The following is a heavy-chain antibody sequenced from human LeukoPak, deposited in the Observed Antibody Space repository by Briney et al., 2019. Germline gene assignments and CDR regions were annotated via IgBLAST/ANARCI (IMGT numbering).Heavy chain of an antibody. J-gene: IGHJ6*02. CDR1: GYTFTSYG. Sequence: ASVKVSCEASGYTFTSYGISWVRQAPGQGLEWMGWISAYNGNTNYAQKLQGRVTMTTDTSTSTAYMELRSLRSDDTAVYYCARDLYDFWSGYYRILSDYYGMDVWGQGTTVTVSS. CDR2: ISAYNGNT. V-gene: IGHV1-18*04. D-gene: IGHD3-3*01. CDR3: ARDLYDFWSGYYRILSDYYGMDV.